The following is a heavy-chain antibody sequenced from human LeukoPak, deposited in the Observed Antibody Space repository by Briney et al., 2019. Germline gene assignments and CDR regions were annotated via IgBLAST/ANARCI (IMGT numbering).Heavy chain of an antibody. CDR3: ARHVLREYSYGSNWFDP. J-gene: IGHJ5*02. CDR1: GGSISSYY. V-gene: IGHV4-59*08. CDR2: IYYSGST. D-gene: IGHD5-18*01. Sequence: PSETLSLTCTVSGGSISSYYWSWIRQPPGKGLEWIGYIYYSGSTNYNPSLKSRVTISVDTSKNQFSLKLSSVTAADTAVYYCARHVLREYSYGSNWFDPWGQGTLVTVSS.